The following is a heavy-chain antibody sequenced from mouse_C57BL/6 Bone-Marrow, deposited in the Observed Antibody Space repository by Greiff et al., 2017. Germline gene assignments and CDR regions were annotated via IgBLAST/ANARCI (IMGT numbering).Heavy chain of an antibody. Sequence: QVQLQQPGAELVKPGASVKLSCKASGYTFTSYWMPWVKQRPGQGLEWIGEIDPSDSYTNYNQKFKGKATLTVDTSSSTAYMQLSSLTSEDSAVYGCEREGGSWDFDVWGKGTAGTVSS. J-gene: IGHJ1*03. CDR2: IDPSDSYT. CDR1: GYTFTSYW. V-gene: IGHV1-50*01. CDR3: EREGGSWDFDV.